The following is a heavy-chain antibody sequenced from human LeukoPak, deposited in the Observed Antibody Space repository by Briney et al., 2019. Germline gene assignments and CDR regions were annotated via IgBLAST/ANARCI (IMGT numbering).Heavy chain of an antibody. CDR2: MNPNSGNT. J-gene: IGHJ5*02. CDR3: ARVVRGVIMTKLYNWFDP. Sequence: ASVKVSCKASGYTFTSYAVNWVRQAPGQGLEWMGWMNPNSGNTGYAQKFQGRVTMTRNTSISTAYMELSSLRSEDTAVYYCARVVRGVIMTKLYNWFDPWGQGTLVTVSS. V-gene: IGHV1-8*02. D-gene: IGHD3-10*01. CDR1: GYTFTSYA.